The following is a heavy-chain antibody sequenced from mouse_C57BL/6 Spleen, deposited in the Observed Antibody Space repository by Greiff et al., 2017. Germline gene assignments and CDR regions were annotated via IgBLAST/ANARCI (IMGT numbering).Heavy chain of an antibody. Sequence: QVQLPQSGAELVRPGASVKLSCKASGYTFTDYYINCVKQRPGPGLEWIARIYPGSGNTYYNETFKGKATLTAEKSASTAYMQLSSLTSEDSAVDFCARLGLGIYGSRGFDFWGTGTTVTVSS. D-gene: IGHD1-1*01. CDR2: IYPGSGNT. V-gene: IGHV1-76*01. CDR1: GYTFTDYY. J-gene: IGHJ1*03. CDR3: ARLGLGIYGSRGFDF.